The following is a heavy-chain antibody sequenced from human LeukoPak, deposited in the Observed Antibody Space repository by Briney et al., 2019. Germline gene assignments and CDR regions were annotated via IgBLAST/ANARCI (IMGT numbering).Heavy chain of an antibody. V-gene: IGHV3-53*01. Sequence: PGGSLRLSCAASGFTVSSNYMSWVRQAPGKGLEWVSVIYSGGSTYYADSVKGRFTISRDNSKNTLYLQMNSPRAEDTAVYYCVRVGITKNFDYWGQGTLVTVSS. CDR2: IYSGGST. J-gene: IGHJ4*02. D-gene: IGHD3-10*01. CDR3: VRVGITKNFDY. CDR1: GFTVSSNY.